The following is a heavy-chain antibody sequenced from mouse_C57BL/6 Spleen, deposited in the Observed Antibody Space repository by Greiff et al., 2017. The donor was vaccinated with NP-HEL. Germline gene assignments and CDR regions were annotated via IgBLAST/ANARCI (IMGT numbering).Heavy chain of an antibody. CDR3: ALITDRLSY. CDR1: GYTFTSYW. J-gene: IGHJ3*01. D-gene: IGHD1-1*01. CDR2: IDPSDSYT. V-gene: IGHV1-69*01. Sequence: QVQLQQPGAELVMPGASVKLSCKASGYTFTSYWMHWVKQRPGQGLEWIGEIDPSDSYTNYNQKFKGKSTLTVDKSSSTAYMQLSSLTSEDSAVYYCALITDRLSYWGQGTLVTVSA.